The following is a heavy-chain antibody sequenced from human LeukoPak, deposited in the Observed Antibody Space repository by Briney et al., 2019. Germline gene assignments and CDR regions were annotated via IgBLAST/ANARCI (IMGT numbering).Heavy chain of an antibody. D-gene: IGHD3-9*01. V-gene: IGHV4-59*01. CDR3: ARGHRYDILTGYYTNYFDY. CDR2: IYYSGST. J-gene: IGHJ4*02. Sequence: PSETLSLTCTVSDGSISSYYWSWIRQPPGKGLEWIGYIYYSGSTNYNPSLKSRVTISVDTSKNQFSLKLSSVTAADTAVYYCARGHRYDILTGYYTNYFDYWGEGTLVTVSS. CDR1: DGSISSYY.